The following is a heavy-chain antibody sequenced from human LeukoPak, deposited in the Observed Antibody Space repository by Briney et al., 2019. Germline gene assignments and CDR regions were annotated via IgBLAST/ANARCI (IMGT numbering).Heavy chain of an antibody. D-gene: IGHD3-22*01. V-gene: IGHV1-69*04. J-gene: IGHJ6*02. Sequence: GASVTVSCKASGGTFNKYGISWVRQAPGQGLEWMGRLLPILGISNYAQKFLGRVTITADRSTSTAYMELSSVRSEDTAIYYCARTNFYDSSGHQEAGTYYYTMDVWGQGTTVTVSS. CDR2: LLPILGIS. CDR3: ARTNFYDSSGHQEAGTYYYTMDV. CDR1: GGTFNKYG.